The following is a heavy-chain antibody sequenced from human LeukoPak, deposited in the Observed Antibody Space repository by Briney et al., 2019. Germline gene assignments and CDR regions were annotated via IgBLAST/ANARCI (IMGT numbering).Heavy chain of an antibody. J-gene: IGHJ3*02. CDR2: INPNSGGT. CDR1: GYTFTGYY. Sequence: ASVKVSCKASGYTFTGYYMHWVRQAPGQGLEWMGWINPNSGGTNYAQKFQGRVTMTRDTSISTAYMDLSRLRSDDTAVYYCARDKAYYYDSSGYGGALDIWGQGTMVTVSS. V-gene: IGHV1-2*02. CDR3: ARDKAYYYDSSGYGGALDI. D-gene: IGHD3-22*01.